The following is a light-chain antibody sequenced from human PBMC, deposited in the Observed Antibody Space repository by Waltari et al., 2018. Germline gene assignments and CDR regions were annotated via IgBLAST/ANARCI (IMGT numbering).Light chain of an antibody. CDR1: QSVSYSSNNKYY. V-gene: IGKV4-1*01. CDR3: QQYYTTPLT. Sequence: DTVMTQSPDSLTVSLGERATINCKSSQSVSYSSNNKYYLAWYQQKPGQPPGLLIYWASTRESGVPDRFSGSGSGTDFTLTISSLQAEDVAVYYCQQYYTTPLTFGPGTKVDIK. CDR2: WAS. J-gene: IGKJ3*01.